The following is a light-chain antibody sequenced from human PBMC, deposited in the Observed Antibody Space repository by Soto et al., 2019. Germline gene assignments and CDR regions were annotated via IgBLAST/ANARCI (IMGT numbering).Light chain of an antibody. J-gene: IGKJ1*01. CDR2: KAS. CDR1: QSISSW. CDR3: LQYNSYPWT. Sequence: DIQMPQSPSHLSASVGDRLTITCRASQSISSWLSWYQQEPGKPPKLLIYKASSLESGVPSRFGGSGSGTEFTLTISSLQPDDFATYYCLQYNSYPWTVSQGTKVDIK. V-gene: IGKV1-5*03.